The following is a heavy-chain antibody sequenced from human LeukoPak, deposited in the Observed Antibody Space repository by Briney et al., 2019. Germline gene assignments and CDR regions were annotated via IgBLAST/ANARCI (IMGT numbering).Heavy chain of an antibody. Sequence: PGGSLRLSCVGSGFTFSSSVMSWVRRAPGKGLEWVSGISSSGGHTDYTDPMRGRFSVSRDNSKNTLYLQMNSLRADDTAVYYCAKVLSLDIWGQGTMVTVSS. CDR2: ISSSGGHT. J-gene: IGHJ3*02. CDR1: GFTFSSSV. V-gene: IGHV3-23*01. CDR3: AKVLSLDI.